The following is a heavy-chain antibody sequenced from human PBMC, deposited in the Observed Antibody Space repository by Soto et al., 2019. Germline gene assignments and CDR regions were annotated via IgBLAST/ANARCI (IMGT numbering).Heavy chain of an antibody. Sequence: ASVKVSCKASGYTFTSYGISWVRQAPGQGLEWMGWISAYNGNTNYAQKLQGRVTMTTDTSTSTAYMELRSLRSDDTAVYYCARGIVVVPAAKTNGGYDLSYLDYWGQGTLLTVSS. CDR1: GYTFTSYG. CDR3: ARGIVVVPAAKTNGGYDLSYLDY. D-gene: IGHD2-2*01. J-gene: IGHJ4*02. CDR2: ISAYNGNT. V-gene: IGHV1-18*01.